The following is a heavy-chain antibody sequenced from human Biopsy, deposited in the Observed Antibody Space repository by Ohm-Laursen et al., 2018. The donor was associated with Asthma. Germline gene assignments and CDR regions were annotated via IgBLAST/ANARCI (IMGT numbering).Heavy chain of an antibody. D-gene: IGHD3-3*01. Sequence: GSLRLSCAASGFTFSSYSMNWVRQAPGKGLEWVSSISSSSSYIYYADSVKGRFTIPRDNAKNSLYLQMNSLRAEDTAVYYCARVDTIFGVVIPIYYYYGMDVWGQGTTVTVSS. CDR3: ARVDTIFGVVIPIYYYYGMDV. CDR2: ISSSSSYI. J-gene: IGHJ6*02. V-gene: IGHV3-21*01. CDR1: GFTFSSYS.